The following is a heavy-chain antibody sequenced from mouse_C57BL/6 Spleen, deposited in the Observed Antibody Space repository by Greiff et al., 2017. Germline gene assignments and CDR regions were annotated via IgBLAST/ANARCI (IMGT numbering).Heavy chain of an antibody. J-gene: IGHJ3*01. Sequence: EVQLVESGGDLVKPGGSLKLSCAASGFTFSSYGMSWVRQTPDKRLEWVATISSGGSYTYYPDSVKGRFTISRDNAKNTLYLQMSSLKSEDTAMYYCARRGTTTGFAYWGQGTLVTVSA. CDR2: ISSGGSYT. CDR1: GFTFSSYG. V-gene: IGHV5-6*01. CDR3: ARRGTTTGFAY. D-gene: IGHD2-14*01.